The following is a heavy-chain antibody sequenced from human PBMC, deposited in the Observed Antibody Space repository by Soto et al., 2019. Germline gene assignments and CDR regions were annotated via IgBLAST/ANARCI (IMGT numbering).Heavy chain of an antibody. CDR2: ISSSSSYI. V-gene: IGHV3-21*01. D-gene: IGHD3-10*01. J-gene: IGHJ6*02. CDR3: ATGTMFRGASYYYYGMDV. CDR1: GFTFSSYS. Sequence: SGGSLRLSCAASGFTFSSYSMNWVRQAPGKGLEWVSSISSSSSYIYYADSVKGRFTISRDNAKNSLYLQMNSLRAEDTAVYYCATGTMFRGASYYYYGMDVWGQGTTVTVSS.